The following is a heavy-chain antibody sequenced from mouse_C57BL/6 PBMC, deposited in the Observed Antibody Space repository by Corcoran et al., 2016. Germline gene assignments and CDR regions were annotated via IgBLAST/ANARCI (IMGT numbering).Heavy chain of an antibody. V-gene: IGHV3-6*01. J-gene: IGHJ2*01. Sequence: DVQLQESGPGLVKPSQSLSLTCSVTGYSITSGYYWNWIRQFPGNKLEWMGYISYDGSNNYNPSLKNRISITRDTSKNQFFLKLNSVTTEDTATYYCARAPYGSSPYYFDYWGQGTTLTVSS. CDR2: ISYDGSN. CDR1: GYSITSGYY. CDR3: ARAPYGSSPYYFDY. D-gene: IGHD1-1*01.